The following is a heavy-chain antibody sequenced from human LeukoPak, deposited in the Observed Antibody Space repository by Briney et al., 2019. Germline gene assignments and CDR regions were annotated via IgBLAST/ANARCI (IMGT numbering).Heavy chain of an antibody. V-gene: IGHV1-69*10. CDR3: AILGTVPY. J-gene: IGHJ4*02. Sequence: ASVKVSCKASGGTFISYVISWVRQAPGQGLEWMGGAIPFLGTANYAQKFQDRITITAEKSTTTTYMELRSLRSDDTAIYYCAILGTVPYWGQGTQIPSPQ. CDR2: AIPFLGTA. D-gene: IGHD1-26*01. CDR1: GGTFISYV.